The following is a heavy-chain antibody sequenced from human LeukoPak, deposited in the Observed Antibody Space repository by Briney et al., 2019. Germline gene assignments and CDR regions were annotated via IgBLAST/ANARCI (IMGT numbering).Heavy chain of an antibody. V-gene: IGHV3-21*01. CDR2: ISSSGSYI. CDR3: ARVVGGEYYYYYMDA. D-gene: IGHD2/OR15-2a*01. Sequence: GGSLRLSCAASGFTFSTYWVHWVRQAPGKGLEWVSSISSSGSYIYYADSVKGRFTISRDNAKNSLYLQMNSLRAEDTAVYYCARVVGGEYYYYYMDAWGKGTTVTVS. CDR1: GFTFSTYW. J-gene: IGHJ6*03.